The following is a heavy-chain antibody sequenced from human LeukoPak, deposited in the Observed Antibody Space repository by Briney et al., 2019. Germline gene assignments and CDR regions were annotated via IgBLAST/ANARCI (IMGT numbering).Heavy chain of an antibody. CDR3: ARDYSSTNVFDY. D-gene: IGHD6-19*01. Sequence: SETLSLTCTVSGGSISSGGYYWSWIRQHPGKGLEWIGYIYYSGSTYYNPSLKSRVTTSVDTSKNQFSLKLSSVTAADTAVYYCARDYSSTNVFDYWGQGTLVTVSS. CDR2: IYYSGST. J-gene: IGHJ4*02. CDR1: GGSISSGGYY. V-gene: IGHV4-31*03.